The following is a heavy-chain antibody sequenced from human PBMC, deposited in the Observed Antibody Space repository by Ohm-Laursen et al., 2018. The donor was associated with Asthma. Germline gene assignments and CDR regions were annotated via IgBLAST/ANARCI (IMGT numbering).Heavy chain of an antibody. CDR2: IFYSGRP. Sequence: GTLSLTCTVSSASIRNFCWSWIRQPPGKGLEDIGYIFYSGRPSYNPSLKGRVTISVDTSKNQFSLTLSSVTAADTAFYYCASSRNGSYYNAFDIWGQGTMVTVSS. D-gene: IGHD1-26*01. V-gene: IGHV4-59*01. CDR1: SASIRNFC. J-gene: IGHJ3*02. CDR3: ASSRNGSYYNAFDI.